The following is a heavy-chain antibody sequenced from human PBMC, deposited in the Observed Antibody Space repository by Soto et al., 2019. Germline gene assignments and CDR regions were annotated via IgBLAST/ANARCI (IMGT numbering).Heavy chain of an antibody. V-gene: IGHV4-59*01. CDR1: GDSISNYY. J-gene: IGHJ4*02. CDR3: ARVYSRAAAGP. D-gene: IGHD2-21*01. Sequence: PXGTLSLTCSVSGDSISNYYWNWIRQPPGKGPEWIGYIYYSGSSDYNPSLKSRVSISIDTSKNQFSLKLTSVTAADTAVYYCARVYSRAAAGPWSQGTLVTVSS. CDR2: IYYSGSS.